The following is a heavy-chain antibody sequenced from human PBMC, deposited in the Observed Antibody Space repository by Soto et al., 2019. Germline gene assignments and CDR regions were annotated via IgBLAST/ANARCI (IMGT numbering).Heavy chain of an antibody. CDR2: IKSKTDGGTT. CDR1: GFTFSNAW. V-gene: IGHV3-15*01. J-gene: IGHJ5*02. D-gene: IGHD6-13*01. Sequence: GGSLRLSCADSGFTFSNAWMSWVRQAPGKGLEWVGRIKSKTDGGTTDYAAPVKGRFTISRDDSKNTLYLQMNSLKTEDTAVYYCTTTIAAAGTRWFDPWGQGTLVTVSS. CDR3: TTTIAAAGTRWFDP.